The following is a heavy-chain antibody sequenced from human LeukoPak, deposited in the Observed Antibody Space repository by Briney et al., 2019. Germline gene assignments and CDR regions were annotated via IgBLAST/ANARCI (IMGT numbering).Heavy chain of an antibody. Sequence: PGGSLRLSCAASGFTFSSYEMNWVRQAPGKGLEWVSYISSSGSTIYYADSVKGRFTISRDNAKNSLYLQMNSLRAEDTAVYYCARDPRRYSGYVRAFDIWGQGTMVTVSS. CDR3: ARDPRRYSGYVRAFDI. J-gene: IGHJ3*02. CDR1: GFTFSSYE. V-gene: IGHV3-48*03. D-gene: IGHD5-12*01. CDR2: ISSSGSTI.